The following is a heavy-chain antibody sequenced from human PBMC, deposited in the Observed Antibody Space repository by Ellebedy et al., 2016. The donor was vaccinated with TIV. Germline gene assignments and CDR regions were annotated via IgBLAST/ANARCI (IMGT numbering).Heavy chain of an antibody. CDR1: GLTFTSFG. Sequence: ASVKVSCKASGLTFTSFGISWVRQAPGHGLEWMGWISVYNGDTKYAQKLQGRVTMTTDTSTATAYMELRSLTSDDTAVYYCARVGWGYSGGEEYWGQGALVIVSS. J-gene: IGHJ4*02. CDR2: ISVYNGDT. V-gene: IGHV1-18*01. CDR3: ARVGWGYSGGEEY. D-gene: IGHD5-12*01.